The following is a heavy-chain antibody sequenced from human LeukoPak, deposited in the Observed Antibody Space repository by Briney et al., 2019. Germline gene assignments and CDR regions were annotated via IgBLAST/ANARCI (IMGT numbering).Heavy chain of an antibody. CDR2: IRKKGDGETT. D-gene: IGHD4-17*01. V-gene: IGHV3-49*01. CDR3: SRGLHDYGDSNYYFDQ. Sequence: GGSLRLSCTASGFSFGDDARSWFRQAPGRGLEFVSFIRKKGDGETTDDTATVRGRFTISRDDAKSTAYLQMNSLEIEDTALYYCSRGLHDYGDSNYYFDQWGRGNQVTVSS. J-gene: IGHJ4*02. CDR1: GFSFGDDA.